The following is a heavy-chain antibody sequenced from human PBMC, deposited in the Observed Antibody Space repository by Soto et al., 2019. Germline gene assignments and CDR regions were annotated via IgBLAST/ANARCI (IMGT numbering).Heavy chain of an antibody. CDR2: IRSKANSYAT. J-gene: IGHJ6*02. CDR3: TRPLKEYYYYYGMDV. CDR1: GFTFSGSA. Sequence: LRLSCAASGFTFSGSAMHWVRQASGKGLEWVGRIRSKANSYATAYAASVKGRFTISRDDSKNTAYLQMNSLKTEDTAVYYCTRPLKEYYYYYGMDVWGQGTTVTVS. V-gene: IGHV3-73*01.